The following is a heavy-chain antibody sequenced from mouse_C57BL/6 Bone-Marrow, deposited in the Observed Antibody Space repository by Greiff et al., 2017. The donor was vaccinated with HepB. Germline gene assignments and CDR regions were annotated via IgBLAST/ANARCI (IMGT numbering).Heavy chain of an antibody. CDR3: TTLGAYAMDY. V-gene: IGHV14-4*01. CDR1: GFNIKDDY. Sequence: VHVKQSGAELVRPGASVKLSCTASGFNIKDDYMHWVKQRPEQGLEWIGWIDPENGDTEYASKFQGKATITADTSSHTAYLQLSSLTSEDTAVYYCTTLGAYAMDYWGQGTSVTVSS. J-gene: IGHJ4*01. CDR2: IDPENGDT.